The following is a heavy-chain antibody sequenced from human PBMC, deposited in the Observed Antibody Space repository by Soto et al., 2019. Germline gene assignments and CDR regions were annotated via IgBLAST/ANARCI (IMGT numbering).Heavy chain of an antibody. CDR2: SIPIFGTA. J-gene: IGHJ3*02. CDR3: ARDHLLCSCTGGSCYSDAFDI. CDR1: GGTFSCYA. V-gene: IGHV1-69*06. D-gene: IGHD2-15*01. Sequence: SVKVSCKASGGTFSCYAISWVGPAPGQGLEWMGGSIPIFGTANYAQKFQGGVTITADKSTRTYYMELSSLSAEDSAVYYCARDHLLCSCTGGSCYSDAFDIWG.